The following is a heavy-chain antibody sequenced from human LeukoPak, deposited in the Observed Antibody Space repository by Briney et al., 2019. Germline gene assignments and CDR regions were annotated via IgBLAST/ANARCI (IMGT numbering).Heavy chain of an antibody. D-gene: IGHD3-10*01. V-gene: IGHV1-46*01. Sequence: GASVKVSCKASGYTFTSYYMRWVRQAPGQGLEWMGIINPSGGSTSYAQKFQGRVTMTRDMSTSTVYMELSSLRSEDTAVYYCARSVHSDGGYYYYYMDVWGKGTTVTVSS. CDR3: ARSVHSDGGYYYYYMDV. CDR2: INPSGGST. J-gene: IGHJ6*03. CDR1: GYTFTSYY.